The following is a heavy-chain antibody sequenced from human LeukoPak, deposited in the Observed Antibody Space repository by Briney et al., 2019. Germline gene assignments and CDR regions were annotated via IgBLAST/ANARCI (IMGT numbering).Heavy chain of an antibody. V-gene: IGHV3-11*01. Sequence: GGSLRLSCAASGFTFSDYYMSWIRRAPGKGLEWVSYSSGSSIYYADFVKGRFTISRDNAKNSLYLQMNSLRAEDTAVYYCAREGSSSCYVDYWGQGTLVTVSS. J-gene: IGHJ4*02. CDR2: SSGSSI. D-gene: IGHD6-13*01. CDR3: AREGSSSCYVDY. CDR1: GFTFSDYY.